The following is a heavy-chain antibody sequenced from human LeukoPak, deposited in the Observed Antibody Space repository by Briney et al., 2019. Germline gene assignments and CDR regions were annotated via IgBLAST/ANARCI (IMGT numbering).Heavy chain of an antibody. CDR3: ASGHYYDSSGYYPRQQTYFDY. V-gene: IGHV4-61*02. Sequence: PSETLSLTCTVSGGSISSGSYYWSWIRQPAGKGLEWIGRIYTSGSTNYNPSLKSRVTISVDTSKNQFSLKLSSVTAADTAVYYCASGHYYDSSGYYPRQQTYFDYWGQGTLVTVSS. D-gene: IGHD3-22*01. CDR1: GGSISSGSYY. CDR2: IYTSGST. J-gene: IGHJ4*02.